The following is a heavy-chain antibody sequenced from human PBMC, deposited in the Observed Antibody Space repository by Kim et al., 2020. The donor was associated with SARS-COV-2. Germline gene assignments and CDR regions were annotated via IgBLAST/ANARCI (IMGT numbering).Heavy chain of an antibody. CDR2: IYYSRST. D-gene: IGHD3-22*01. Sequence: SETLSLTCTVSGGSISSGGYYWSWIRQHPGKGLEWIGYIYYSRSTYYNPSLKSRVTISVDTSKNQFSLKLSSVTAADTAVYYCARLRITMIVVVDAFDIWGQGTMVTVSS. CDR1: GGSISSGGYY. CDR3: ARLRITMIVVVDAFDI. J-gene: IGHJ3*02. V-gene: IGHV4-31*03.